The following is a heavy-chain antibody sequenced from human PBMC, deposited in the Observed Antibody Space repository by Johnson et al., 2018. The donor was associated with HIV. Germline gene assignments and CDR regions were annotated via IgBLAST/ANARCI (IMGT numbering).Heavy chain of an antibody. Sequence: QVQLVESGGGLVQPGGSLRLSCAASGFTVSSHAMHWVRQAPGKGLEWVAFISFDGTSKYYADSVKGRLTISRDDSKNTLYLQMNSLRAEDTAVYYCARGKFRSGWYAFDIWGQGTTVTVSS. CDR3: ARGKFRSGWYAFDI. CDR1: GFTVSSHA. D-gene: IGHD6-19*01. J-gene: IGHJ3*02. CDR2: ISFDGTSK. V-gene: IGHV3-30*14.